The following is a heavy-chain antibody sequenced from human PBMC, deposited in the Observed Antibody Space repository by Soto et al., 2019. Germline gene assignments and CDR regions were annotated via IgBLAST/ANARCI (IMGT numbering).Heavy chain of an antibody. V-gene: IGHV1-69*01. D-gene: IGHD2-15*01. CDR1: GGTFSSYA. J-gene: IGHJ5*02. Sequence: QVQLVQSGAEVKKPGSSVKVSCKASGGTFSSYAISWVRQAPGQGLEWMGGIIPIFGTANYAQKFQGRVTITADESTSTAYMELSSRRAEDTAVYYWARAAYCSGGSCYPNWFDPWGQGTLVTVSS. CDR2: IIPIFGTA. CDR3: ARAAYCSGGSCYPNWFDP.